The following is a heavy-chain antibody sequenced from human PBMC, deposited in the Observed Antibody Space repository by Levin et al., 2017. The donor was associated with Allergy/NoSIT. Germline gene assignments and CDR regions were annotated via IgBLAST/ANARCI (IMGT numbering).Heavy chain of an antibody. CDR3: ATIGAYYYGMDV. D-gene: IGHD3-3*01. J-gene: IGHJ6*02. CDR1: GGSISSSSYY. V-gene: IGHV4-39*02. Sequence: SQTLSLTCTVSGGSISSSSYYWGWIRQPPGKGLEWIGSIYYTGIAYYNPSRKSRVTISVDTSKNHFSLKLTSVTPADTAVYYCATIGAYYYGMDVWGQGTTVTVSS. CDR2: IYYTGIA.